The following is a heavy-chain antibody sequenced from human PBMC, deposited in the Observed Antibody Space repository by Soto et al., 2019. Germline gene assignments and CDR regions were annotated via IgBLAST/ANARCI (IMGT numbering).Heavy chain of an antibody. CDR1: GGSISSYY. CDR3: ARGGDYDFWSGPILYYYYMDV. Sequence: SETLSLTCTVSGGSISSYYWSWIRQPPGKGLEWIGYIYYSGSTNYNPSLKSRVTISVDTSKNQFSLKLSSVTAADTAVYYCARGGDYDFWSGPILYYYYMDVWGKGTTVT. CDR2: IYYSGST. J-gene: IGHJ6*03. D-gene: IGHD3-3*01. V-gene: IGHV4-59*01.